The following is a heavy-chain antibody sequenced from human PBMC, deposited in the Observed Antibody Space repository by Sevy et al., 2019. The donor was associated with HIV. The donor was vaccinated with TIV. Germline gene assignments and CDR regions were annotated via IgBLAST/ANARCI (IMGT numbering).Heavy chain of an antibody. D-gene: IGHD6-13*01. CDR1: GFTFSNFA. Sequence: GGSLRLSCAASGFTFSNFAMHWVRQVPGKGLEWVTFIRHDGSDKYYAASVKGRFTISRDDSKNTLYLQMDSLRAEDTAIYYCAKDLAGPGRRYFDYWGQGTLVTVSS. J-gene: IGHJ4*02. V-gene: IGHV3-30*02. CDR3: AKDLAGPGRRYFDY. CDR2: IRHDGSDK.